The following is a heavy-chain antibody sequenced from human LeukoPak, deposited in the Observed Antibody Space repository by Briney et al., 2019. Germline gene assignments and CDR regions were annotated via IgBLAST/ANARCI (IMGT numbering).Heavy chain of an antibody. D-gene: IGHD3-16*01. V-gene: IGHV3-30*18. CDR1: GFTSSSYG. Sequence: GGSLRHSCAASGFTSSSYGMHWVRQAPGKGLEWVAVISYDGSNQYYADSVKGRFTISRDNSKNTLYLQMNSLRAEDTAVYYCAKDKGGGYGNDGFDIWGRGTMVTVSS. CDR3: AKDKGGGYGNDGFDI. CDR2: ISYDGSNQ. J-gene: IGHJ3*02.